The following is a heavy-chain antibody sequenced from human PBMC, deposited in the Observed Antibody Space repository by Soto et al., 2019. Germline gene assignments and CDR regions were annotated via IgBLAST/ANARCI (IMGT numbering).Heavy chain of an antibody. D-gene: IGHD5-12*01. V-gene: IGHV3-30*18. CDR3: AKDIVATYYYYYCMDV. CDR2: ISYDGSNK. CDR1: GFTFSSYG. Sequence: QVQLVESGGGVVQPGRSLRLSCAASGFTFSSYGMHWVRQAPGKGLEWVAVISYDGSNKYYADSVKGRFTISRDNSKNTLYLQMNSLRAADTAVYYCAKDIVATYYYYYCMDVWGQGTTVTVSS. J-gene: IGHJ6*02.